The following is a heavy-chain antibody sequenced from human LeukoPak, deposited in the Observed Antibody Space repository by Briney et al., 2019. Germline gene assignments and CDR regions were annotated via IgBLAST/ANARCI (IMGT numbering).Heavy chain of an antibody. CDR3: ARVSVSRYCSGGSCYSYYYYGMDV. J-gene: IGHJ6*04. CDR2: INHSGST. CDR1: GVSFSGYY. Sequence: SETLSLTCAVYGVSFSGYYWSWIRQPPGKGLEWLGEINHSGSTNYNPSLKSRVTISVDTSKNQFSLKLSSVTAADTAVYYCARVSVSRYCSGGSCYSYYYYGMDVWGKGTTVTVSS. D-gene: IGHD2-15*01. V-gene: IGHV4-34*01.